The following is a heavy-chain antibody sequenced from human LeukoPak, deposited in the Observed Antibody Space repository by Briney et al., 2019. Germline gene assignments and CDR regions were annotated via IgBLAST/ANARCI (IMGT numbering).Heavy chain of an antibody. J-gene: IGHJ5*02. CDR1: GYSFTGYY. CDR2: INPNSGGT. D-gene: IGHD4-17*01. Sequence: ASVEVSCKASGYSFTGYYIHWVRQAPGQGLEWMGWINPNSGGTNYAQKFQGRVTMTRDTSIITAYMELSSLRSDDTAVYYCARERGHGDYGGGWFDPWGQGTLVTVSS. CDR3: ARERGHGDYGGGWFDP. V-gene: IGHV1-2*02.